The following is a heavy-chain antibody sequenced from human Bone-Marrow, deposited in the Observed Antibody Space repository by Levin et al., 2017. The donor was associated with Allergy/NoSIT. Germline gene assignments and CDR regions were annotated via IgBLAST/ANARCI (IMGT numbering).Heavy chain of an antibody. Sequence: GESLKISCAVSGFSFSNYAMTWVRQAPGKVLEWVSVISVSGGSTYSAGSVKGRFTISRDDSKNTLYLQMNNLRADDTAVYYCARKYSGFDYWGQGTLVTVSS. V-gene: IGHV3-23*01. D-gene: IGHD5-12*01. CDR2: ISVSGGST. CDR3: ARKYSGFDY. J-gene: IGHJ4*02. CDR1: GFSFSNYA.